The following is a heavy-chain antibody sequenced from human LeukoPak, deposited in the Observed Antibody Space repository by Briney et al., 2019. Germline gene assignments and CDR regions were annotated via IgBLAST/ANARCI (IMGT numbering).Heavy chain of an antibody. V-gene: IGHV3-9*01. D-gene: IGHD1/OR15-1a*01. CDR3: AKASGWDNRDYFDY. CDR1: GFTFDDYA. J-gene: IGHJ4*02. Sequence: SLRLSCAASGFTFDDYAMHWVRQAPGKGLEWVSGISWNSGSIGYADSVKGRFTISRDNAKNSLYLQMNSLRAEDTALYYCAKASGWDNRDYFDYWGQGTLVTVSS. CDR2: ISWNSGSI.